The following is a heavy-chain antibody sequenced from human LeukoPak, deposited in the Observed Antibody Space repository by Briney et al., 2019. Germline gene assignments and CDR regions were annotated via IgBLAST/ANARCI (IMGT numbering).Heavy chain of an antibody. CDR2: ISYDGSDE. J-gene: IGHJ6*02. D-gene: IGHD4-17*01. V-gene: IGHV3-30-3*02. CDR1: GFTFSNYA. CDR3: AKTHSYPNYGDLYYYYGMDV. Sequence: GGSLRLSCAASGFTFSNYAMHWVRQAPGKGLEWVAVISYDGSDEYYADSVKGRFTISRDNSKNTVFLQMNSLRGDDTAVYYCAKTHSYPNYGDLYYYYGMDVWGLGTTVTVSS.